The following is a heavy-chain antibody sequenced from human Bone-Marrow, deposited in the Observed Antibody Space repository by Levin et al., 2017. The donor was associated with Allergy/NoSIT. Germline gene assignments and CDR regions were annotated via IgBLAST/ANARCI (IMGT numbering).Heavy chain of an antibody. V-gene: IGHV4-31*03. CDR2: IYYSGST. CDR1: GGSISSGGYY. CDR3: ARESRGCSSGGSCRRVDY. J-gene: IGHJ4*02. Sequence: SQTLSLTCTVSGGSISSGGYYWTWIRQHPEKGLEWIGYIYYSGSTYYNPSLKSRVTISVDTSKNQFSLKLSSLTAADTAVYYCARESRGCSSGGSCRRVDYWGQGTLVTVSS. D-gene: IGHD2-15*01.